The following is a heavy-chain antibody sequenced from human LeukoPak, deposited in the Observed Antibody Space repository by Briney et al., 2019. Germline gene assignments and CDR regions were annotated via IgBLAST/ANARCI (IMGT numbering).Heavy chain of an antibody. V-gene: IGHV4-59*08. CDR3: ARRTSSGWYLFDY. CDR1: GGSISSYY. CDR2: IYYSGST. J-gene: IGHJ4*02. Sequence: SETLSLTCTVSGGSISSYYWSWIRQPPGKGLEWIGYIYYSGSTNYNPSLKSRVTISVDTSKSQFSLKLSSVTAADTAVYYCARRTSSGWYLFDYWGQGTLVTVSS. D-gene: IGHD6-19*01.